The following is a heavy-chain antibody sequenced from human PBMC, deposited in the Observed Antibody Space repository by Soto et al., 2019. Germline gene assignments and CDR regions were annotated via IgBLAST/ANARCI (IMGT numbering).Heavy chain of an antibody. CDR1: GYTLTELS. Sequence: ASVKVSCKVSGYTLTELSMHWVRQAPGKGLEWMGGFDPEDGETIYAQKFQGRVTMTEDTSTDTAYIELSSLRSEDTAVYYCSTALPNYDILTGYPIRGNFDYWGQGTLVTSPQ. CDR2: FDPEDGET. V-gene: IGHV1-24*01. CDR3: STALPNYDILTGYPIRGNFDY. D-gene: IGHD3-9*01. J-gene: IGHJ4*02.